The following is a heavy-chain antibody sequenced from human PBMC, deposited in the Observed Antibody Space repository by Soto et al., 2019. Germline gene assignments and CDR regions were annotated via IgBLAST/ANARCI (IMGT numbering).Heavy chain of an antibody. J-gene: IGHJ4*02. Sequence: SETLSLTCAVSGYSISSGYYWGWIRQPPGKGLEWIGSIYHSGSTYYNPSLKSRVTISVDTSKNQFSLKLSSVTAADTAVYYCASLYYYDSSGYPYYFDYWGQGTLV. D-gene: IGHD3-22*01. CDR3: ASLYYYDSSGYPYYFDY. CDR1: GYSISSGYY. CDR2: IYHSGST. V-gene: IGHV4-38-2*01.